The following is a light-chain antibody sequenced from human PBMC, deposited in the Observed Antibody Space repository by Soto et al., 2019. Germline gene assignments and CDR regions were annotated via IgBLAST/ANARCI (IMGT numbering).Light chain of an antibody. CDR2: GVT. Sequence: QSALTQPASVSGSPGQSITISCTGTGSDIGAYNYVSWYQQHPGKAPKLIIYGVTHRPSGVSTRFSASKSAYTASLTISGLQAEDEADYYCSSFTTSYFYVFXPGTKVTVL. V-gene: IGLV2-14*01. J-gene: IGLJ1*01. CDR3: SSFTTSYFYV. CDR1: GSDIGAYNY.